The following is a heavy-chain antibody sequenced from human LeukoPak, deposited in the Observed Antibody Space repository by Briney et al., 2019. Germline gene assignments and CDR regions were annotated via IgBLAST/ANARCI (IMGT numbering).Heavy chain of an antibody. V-gene: IGHV3-21*04. Sequence: MPGGSLRLSCAASGFTFSSYSMNWVRQAPGKGLEWVSSISSSSSYIYYADSVKGRFTISRDNAKNSLYLQMNSLRAEDTAVYYCIRDLGLSHAYGAFDVWGQGTMVTVSS. J-gene: IGHJ3*01. CDR3: IRDLGLSHAYGAFDV. D-gene: IGHD3-16*01. CDR2: ISSSSSYI. CDR1: GFTFSSYS.